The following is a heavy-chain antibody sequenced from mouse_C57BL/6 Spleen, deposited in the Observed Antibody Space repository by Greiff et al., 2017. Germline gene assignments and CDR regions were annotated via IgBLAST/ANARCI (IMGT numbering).Heavy chain of an antibody. CDR1: GYTFPSNG. J-gene: IGHJ2*01. V-gene: IGHV1-81*01. Sequence: QVQLQQPGAELARPGASVKLSCKAPGYTFPSNGISWVKQRTGQGLEWIGEIYPRSGNTYYNEKFKGKATLTADKSSSTAYKVLRSMTSEESAVDFCALSNSIDYWGQGTTLTVSS. D-gene: IGHD2-5*01. CDR2: IYPRSGNT. CDR3: ALSNSIDY.